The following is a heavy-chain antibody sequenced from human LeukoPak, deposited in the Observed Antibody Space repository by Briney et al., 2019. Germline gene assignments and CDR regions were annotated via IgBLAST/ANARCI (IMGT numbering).Heavy chain of an antibody. CDR3: ARGDRRRPPSSIGWYSENIFDY. V-gene: IGHV1-8*01. CDR1: GYTFTSYD. Sequence: AASVKVSCKASGYTFTSYDINWVRQATGQGLEWMGWMNPNSGNTGYAQKFQGRVTMTRDTSTSTVYMEVSSLRSEDTAVYYCARGDRRRPPSSIGWYSENIFDYWGQGTLLTVSS. D-gene: IGHD6-13*01. J-gene: IGHJ4*02. CDR2: MNPNSGNT.